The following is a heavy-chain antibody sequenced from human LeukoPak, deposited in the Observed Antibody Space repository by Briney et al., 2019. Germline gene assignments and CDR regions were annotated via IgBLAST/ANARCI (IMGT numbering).Heavy chain of an antibody. V-gene: IGHV1-2*02. Sequence: ASVKVSCKASGYTFTGHYMHWVRQAPGQGLEWMGWINPKGGGTKYAQKFQGRVTMTRDTSISTVYMELSRLSSDDTAVYYCAREIDYGVGVVDYWGQGTLVTVSS. CDR1: GYTFTGHY. CDR3: AREIDYGVGVVDY. J-gene: IGHJ4*02. D-gene: IGHD4-17*01. CDR2: INPKGGGT.